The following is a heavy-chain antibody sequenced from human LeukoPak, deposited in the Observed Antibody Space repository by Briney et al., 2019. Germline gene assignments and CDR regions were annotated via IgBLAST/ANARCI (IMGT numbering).Heavy chain of an antibody. Sequence: ASVRVSCMASGYTFTNYGISWVRQAPGQGLEWMGGIIPIFGTANYAQKFQGRVTITTDESTSTAYMELSSLRSEDTAVYYCASRVITFGGVIVLNLYYFDYWGQGTLVTVSS. J-gene: IGHJ4*02. D-gene: IGHD3-16*02. V-gene: IGHV1-69*05. CDR2: IIPIFGTA. CDR1: GYTFTNYG. CDR3: ASRVITFGGVIVLNLYYFDY.